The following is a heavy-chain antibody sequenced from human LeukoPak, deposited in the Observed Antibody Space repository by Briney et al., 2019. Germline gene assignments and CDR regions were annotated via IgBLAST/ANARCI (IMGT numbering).Heavy chain of an antibody. CDR3: ARDVTIFGVVTRIDY. Sequence: ASVKVSCKASGYTFTIYYMHWVRQAPGQGLEWMGIINPSGGSTSYAQKFQGRVTMTRDTSTSTVYMELSSLRSEDTAVYYCARDVTIFGVVTRIDYWGQGTLVTVSS. CDR1: GYTFTIYY. CDR2: INPSGGST. J-gene: IGHJ4*02. D-gene: IGHD3-3*01. V-gene: IGHV1-46*01.